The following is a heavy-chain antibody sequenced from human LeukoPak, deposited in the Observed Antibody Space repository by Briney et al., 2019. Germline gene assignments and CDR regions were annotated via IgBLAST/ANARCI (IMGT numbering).Heavy chain of an antibody. J-gene: IGHJ4*02. CDR3: ARGDDSGYYDYFDY. Sequence: GGSLRLSCAASGFTVDSNYLSWVRQVPGKGLEWVSTIYTGGNTYYAASVKGRFTISRDFSKNTVFLHMNSLRAEDTAMYYCARGDDSGYYDYFDYWGQGALVTVSS. V-gene: IGHV3-53*01. CDR2: IYTGGNT. D-gene: IGHD3-22*01. CDR1: GFTVDSNY.